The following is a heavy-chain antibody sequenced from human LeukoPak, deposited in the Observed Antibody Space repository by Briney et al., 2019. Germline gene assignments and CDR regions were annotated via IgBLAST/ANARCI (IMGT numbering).Heavy chain of an antibody. CDR2: FDPEDGET. CDR1: GYTLTELS. Sequence: ASVKVSCKVSGYTLTELSMHWVRQAPGKGLEWMGGFDPEDGETIYAQKFQGRVTMTEDTSTDTAYMELSSLRPEDTAVYYCATGNMVRGVIIGAVFDYWGQGTLVTVSS. CDR3: ATGNMVRGVIIGAVFDY. J-gene: IGHJ4*02. V-gene: IGHV1-24*01. D-gene: IGHD3-10*01.